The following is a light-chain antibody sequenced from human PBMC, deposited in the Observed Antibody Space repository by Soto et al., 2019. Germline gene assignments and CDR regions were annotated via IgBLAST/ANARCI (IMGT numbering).Light chain of an antibody. J-gene: IGLJ3*02. CDR3: SSYTSTSTPWV. CDR1: RSDVGAYNY. V-gene: IGLV2-14*01. Sequence: QSALSQPDSVSGSPGQSITISCTGTRSDVGAYNYVSWYQQHPGKAPKLMIYEVSNRPSGVSNRFSGSKSGNTASLTISGLQAEDEADYYCSSYTSTSTPWVFGGGTKLTVL. CDR2: EVS.